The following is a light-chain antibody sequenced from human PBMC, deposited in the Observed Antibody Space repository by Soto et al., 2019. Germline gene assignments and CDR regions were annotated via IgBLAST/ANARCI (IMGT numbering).Light chain of an antibody. CDR3: SSYTSSSTLVYV. J-gene: IGLJ1*01. V-gene: IGLV2-14*03. CDR2: DVS. Sequence: QSALTQPASVSGSPGQSITISCTETSSDVGGYNYVSWYQHHPGKAPKLMIYDVSNRPSGVANRFSGSKSGNTASLTISGLQAEDEADYYCSSYTSSSTLVYVFGTGTKLTGL. CDR1: SSDVGGYNY.